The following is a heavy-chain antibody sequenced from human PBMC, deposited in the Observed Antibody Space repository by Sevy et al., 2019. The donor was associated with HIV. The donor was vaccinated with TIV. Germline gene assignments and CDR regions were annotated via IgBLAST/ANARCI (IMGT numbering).Heavy chain of an antibody. Sequence: GGSLRLSCAASAFTFSNAWMSWVRQAPGKGLEWVGRIKSKTDGGTTDYAAPVKGRFTISRDDSKNTLYLQMNSLKTEDTAVYYCTTDIGGSYSNYVWFDPWGQGTLVTVSS. CDR2: IKSKTDGGTT. D-gene: IGHD4-4*01. CDR1: AFTFSNAW. CDR3: TTDIGGSYSNYVWFDP. J-gene: IGHJ5*02. V-gene: IGHV3-15*01.